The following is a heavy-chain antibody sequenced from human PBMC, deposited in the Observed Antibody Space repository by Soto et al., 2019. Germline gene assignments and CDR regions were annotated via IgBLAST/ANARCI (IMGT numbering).Heavy chain of an antibody. CDR3: ARDNTNDRFFDL. V-gene: IGHV3-33*01. D-gene: IGHD2-8*01. Sequence: LRLSCAASGFTFSSFGMQWVRQAPGKGLEWVAVIWFDGNNKYYGDSVKGRFTISRDNSKNTLYLQMNSLRAEDTAVYYCARDNTNDRFFDLWGQGTLVAVPS. CDR1: GFTFSSFG. CDR2: IWFDGNNK. J-gene: IGHJ4*02.